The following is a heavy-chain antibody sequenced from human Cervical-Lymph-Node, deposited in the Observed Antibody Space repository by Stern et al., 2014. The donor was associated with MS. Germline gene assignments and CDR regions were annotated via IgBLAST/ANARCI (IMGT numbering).Heavy chain of an antibody. CDR3: ARGRGGNYRYYFDY. Sequence: EVQLVESGGGLVKPGGSLRLSCAASGFTFSSYSMNWVRQAPGKGLEWFASISSGGSYIYYADSLKCRFTISRDTAKNSLYLQMNSLRAEDTAVYYCARGRGGNYRYYFDYWGQGTLVTVSS. D-gene: IGHD4-23*01. CDR1: GFTFSSYS. CDR2: ISSGGSYI. V-gene: IGHV3-21*01. J-gene: IGHJ4*02.